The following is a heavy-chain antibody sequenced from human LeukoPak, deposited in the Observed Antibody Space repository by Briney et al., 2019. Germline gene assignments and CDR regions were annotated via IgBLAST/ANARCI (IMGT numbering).Heavy chain of an antibody. CDR2: IRYDGSNK. D-gene: IGHD3-10*01. V-gene: IGHV3-30*02. CDR1: GFTFSSYG. J-gene: IGHJ4*02. CDR3: AKYRGGGSGTIEPFHY. Sequence: PGGSLRLSCAASGFTFSSYGMHWVRQAPGKGLEWVAFIRYDGSNKYYADSVKGRFTISRDNSKITLFLQMNSLRADDTAVYFCAKYRGGGSGTIEPFHYWGQGTLVTVSS.